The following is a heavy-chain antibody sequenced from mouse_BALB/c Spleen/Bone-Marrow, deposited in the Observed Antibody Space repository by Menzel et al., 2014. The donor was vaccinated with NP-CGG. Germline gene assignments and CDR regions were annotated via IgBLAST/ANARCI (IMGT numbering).Heavy chain of an antibody. J-gene: IGHJ2*01. CDR3: ARGGNYLDY. CDR2: ISSGGLYT. CDR1: GFTFSSYA. V-gene: IGHV5-9-4*01. Sequence: EVQRVEPGGGLVKPGGSLKLSCAASGFTFSSYAMSWVRQSPEKRLEWVAEISSGGLYTYYPDTVTGRFTISRDNAKNTLYLEMSSLRSEDTAMYYCARGGNYLDYWGQGATLTVSS.